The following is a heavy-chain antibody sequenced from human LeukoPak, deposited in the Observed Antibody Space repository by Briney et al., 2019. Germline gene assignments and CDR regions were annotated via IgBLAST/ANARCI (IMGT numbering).Heavy chain of an antibody. J-gene: IGHJ5*02. CDR1: GFTFSSIA. V-gene: IGHV3-23*01. CDR2: ISISGEHT. Sequence: PGGSLRLSCAASGFTFSSIAMNWVRQVPGKGLEWVATISISGEHTYYADSVKGRFTIARDNSKNTLYLQMNSLRAEDTAVYYCAKQILHGMSSRNNWFDPWGQGTLVTVSS. CDR3: AKQILHGMSSRNNWFDP. D-gene: IGHD2-15*01.